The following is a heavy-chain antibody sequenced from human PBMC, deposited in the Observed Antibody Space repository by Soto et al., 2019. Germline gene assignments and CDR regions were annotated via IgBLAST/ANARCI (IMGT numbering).Heavy chain of an antibody. D-gene: IGHD6-6*01. Sequence: SGPTLVKPTQTLTLTCTFSGFSLSTSGVGVGWIRQPPGKALEWLALIYWDDDKRYSPSLKSRLTITKDTSKNQVVLIMTNMDPVDTATYYCVHRFYSGSFTDPWGQGTLVTVSS. CDR1: GFSLSTSGVG. V-gene: IGHV2-5*02. CDR3: VHRFYSGSFTDP. CDR2: IYWDDDK. J-gene: IGHJ5*02.